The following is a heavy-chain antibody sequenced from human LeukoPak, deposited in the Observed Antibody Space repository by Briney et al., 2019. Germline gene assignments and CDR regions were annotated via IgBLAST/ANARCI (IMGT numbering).Heavy chain of an antibody. D-gene: IGHD2/OR15-2a*01. CDR3: ARGLSNSI. CDR1: GGSFSGYY. Sequence: SETLSLTCAVYGGSFSGYYWSWIRQPPGKGLEWIGEINHSGSTNYNPPLKSRVTISVDTSKNQFSLKLSSVTAADTAVYYCARGLSNSIWGQGTLVTVSS. CDR2: INHSGST. V-gene: IGHV4-34*01. J-gene: IGHJ4*02.